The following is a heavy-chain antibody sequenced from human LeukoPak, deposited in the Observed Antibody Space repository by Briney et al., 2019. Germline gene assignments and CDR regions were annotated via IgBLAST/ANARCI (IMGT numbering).Heavy chain of an antibody. Sequence: ASVNVSCKASGYAFTNYAISWVRQAPGQGLEWMGWISVYNGNTNYAQKLQGRVTMTADTSTTTAYMELRSLRSDDTAVYYCARGYCSSATCRHFDYWGQGALVTGSS. J-gene: IGHJ4*02. D-gene: IGHD2-2*01. V-gene: IGHV1-18*01. CDR2: ISVYNGNT. CDR1: GYAFTNYA. CDR3: ARGYCSSATCRHFDY.